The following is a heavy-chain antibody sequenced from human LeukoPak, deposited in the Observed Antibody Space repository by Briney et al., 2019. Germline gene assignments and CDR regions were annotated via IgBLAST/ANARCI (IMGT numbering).Heavy chain of an antibody. CDR2: INAGNGNT. V-gene: IGHV1-3*01. J-gene: IGHJ4*02. CDR3: ARDHPLGAYNY. D-gene: IGHD1-26*01. CDR1: GYTFTSYA. Sequence: GASVTVSCTASGYTFTSYAMHWVRQAPGQRLEWMGWINAGNGNTKYSQKFQGGVTITRDTSASTAYMELSSLRSEDTAVYYCARDHPLGAYNYWGQGTLVTVSS.